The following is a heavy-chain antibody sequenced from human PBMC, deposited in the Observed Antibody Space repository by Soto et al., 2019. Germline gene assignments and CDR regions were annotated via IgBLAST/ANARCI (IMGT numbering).Heavy chain of an antibody. J-gene: IGHJ5*01. D-gene: IGHD3-9*01. Sequence: SETLSLTCSVSGGSIGSYYWSWIRQPPGKGLEWIGYIFYSGSTNYNPSFQRRLTISVDTSKNQFSMKLSSVTAADTAVYYCARFVDYDALTGYYRGAGWFDPWGQGTLVTVSS. V-gene: IGHV4-59*01. CDR1: GGSIGSYY. CDR3: ARFVDYDALTGYYRGAGWFDP. CDR2: IFYSGST.